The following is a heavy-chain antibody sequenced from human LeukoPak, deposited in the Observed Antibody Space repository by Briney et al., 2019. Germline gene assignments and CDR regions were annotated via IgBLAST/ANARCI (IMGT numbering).Heavy chain of an antibody. CDR1: GFTFDDYT. J-gene: IGHJ6*03. CDR2: ISWDGGST. CDR3: AKDATQKQWLVSYYYYMDV. Sequence: GGSLRLSCAASGFTFDDYTMHWVRQAPGKGLEWVSLISWDGGSTYYADSVKGRFTISRDNSKNSLYLQMNSLRTEDTALYYCAKDATQKQWLVSYYYYMDVWGKGTTVTVSS. V-gene: IGHV3-43*01. D-gene: IGHD6-19*01.